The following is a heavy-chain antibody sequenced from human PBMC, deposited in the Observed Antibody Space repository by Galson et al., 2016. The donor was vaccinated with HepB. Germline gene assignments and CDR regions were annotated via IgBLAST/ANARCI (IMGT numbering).Heavy chain of an antibody. CDR2: ISYTGSNE. V-gene: IGHV3-30*04. D-gene: IGHD5-18*01. CDR3: AREYSYGYYYFYGVDV. Sequence: SLRLSCAASGFSFSLNTVHWVRQLPGKGLEWVALISYTGSNEIYAESVKGRFQISRDKAKNSLYLQMNSLRAEDTAVYYCAREYSYGYYYFYGVDVWGQGTTVTVSS. CDR1: GFSFSLNT. J-gene: IGHJ6*02.